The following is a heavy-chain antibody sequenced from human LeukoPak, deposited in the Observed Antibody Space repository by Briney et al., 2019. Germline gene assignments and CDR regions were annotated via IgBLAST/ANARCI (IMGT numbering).Heavy chain of an antibody. CDR3: ARDLTY. CDR1: GFTFSSYE. CDR2: ISSSGNTI. V-gene: IGHV3-48*03. Sequence: GGSLRLSCAASGFTFSSYEMNWVRQAPGKGLEWVSFISSSGNTIYYADSVKGRFTISRDNAKNSLFLQMNSLRAEDTAVYYCARDLTYWGQGTLVTVSS. D-gene: IGHD1-20*01. J-gene: IGHJ4*02.